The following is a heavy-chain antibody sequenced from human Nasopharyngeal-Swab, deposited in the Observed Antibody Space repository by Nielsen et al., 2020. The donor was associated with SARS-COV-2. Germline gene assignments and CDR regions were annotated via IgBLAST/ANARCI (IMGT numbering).Heavy chain of an antibody. CDR1: GFTFNNYN. J-gene: IGHJ6*02. V-gene: IGHV3-21*01. CDR2: ISSSSSYI. CDR3: ARDGLDYDFWSAYFMDV. Sequence: GESLKISCAASGFTFNNYNFNWVRQAPGKGLEWVSSISSSSSYIYYADSVKGRFTISRDNAKNSLYLQMNRLRAEDTAMYYCARDGLDYDFWSAYFMDVWGQGTTVTVSS. D-gene: IGHD3-3*01.